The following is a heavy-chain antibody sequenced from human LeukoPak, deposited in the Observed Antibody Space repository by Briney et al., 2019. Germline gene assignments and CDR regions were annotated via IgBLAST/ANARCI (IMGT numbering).Heavy chain of an antibody. D-gene: IGHD6-19*01. Sequence: SQTLSLTCAISGDSVSSNNGAWNWIRQSPSRGLEWLGRTYYRSKWYNDYAVSVKSRITINPDTSKNQFSLQLNSVTPEDTAVYYCARAPGIAVAGDYYYYGMDVWGQGTTVTVSS. CDR2: TYYRSKWYN. CDR1: GDSVSSNNGA. J-gene: IGHJ6*02. V-gene: IGHV6-1*01. CDR3: ARAPGIAVAGDYYYYGMDV.